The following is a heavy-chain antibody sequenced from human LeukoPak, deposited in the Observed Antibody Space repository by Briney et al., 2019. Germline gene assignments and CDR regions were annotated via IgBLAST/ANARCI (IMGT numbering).Heavy chain of an antibody. CDR3: ARDPTKYYYYMDV. Sequence: GGSLRLSCAASGFTFSDYYMSWIRQAPGKGLEWVANIKQDGSEKYYVDSVKGRFTISRDNAKNSLYLQMNSLRADDTAVYYCARDPTKYYYYMDVWGKGTTVTVSS. V-gene: IGHV3-7*01. CDR2: IKQDGSEK. CDR1: GFTFSDYY. J-gene: IGHJ6*03.